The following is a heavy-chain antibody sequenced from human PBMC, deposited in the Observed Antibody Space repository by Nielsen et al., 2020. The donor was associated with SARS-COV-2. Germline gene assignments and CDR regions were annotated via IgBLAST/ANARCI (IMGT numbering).Heavy chain of an antibody. CDR1: GYTFTGYY. D-gene: IGHD1-26*01. CDR2: INPNSGGT. CDR3: ARAGSGSYSTGDYFDY. Sequence: ASVNVSCKASGYTFTGYYMHWVRQAPGQGLEWMGWINPNSGGTNYAQKFQGWVTMTRDTSISTAYMELSRLRSDDTAVYYCARAGSGSYSTGDYFDYWGQGTLVTVSS. V-gene: IGHV1-2*04. J-gene: IGHJ4*02.